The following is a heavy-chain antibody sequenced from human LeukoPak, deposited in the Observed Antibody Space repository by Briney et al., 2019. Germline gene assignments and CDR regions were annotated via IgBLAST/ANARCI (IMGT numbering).Heavy chain of an antibody. Sequence: KPSETLSLTCTVSGASINSYYWSWIRQPPGKGLECIGYIHYTGSTNYNPSLKSRVTISVDTSKNQFSLKLSSVTAADTAIYYCARGGYYGSGNDFRFDPWGQGTLVTVSS. D-gene: IGHD3-10*01. CDR2: IHYTGST. CDR1: GASINSYY. CDR3: ARGGYYGSGNDFRFDP. V-gene: IGHV4-59*01. J-gene: IGHJ5*02.